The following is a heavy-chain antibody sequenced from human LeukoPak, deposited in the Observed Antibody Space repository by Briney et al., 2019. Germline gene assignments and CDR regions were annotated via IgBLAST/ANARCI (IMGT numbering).Heavy chain of an antibody. CDR1: GYTFTGYY. CDR3: ARDLPEDYYDRSGYYEY. V-gene: IGHV1-2*02. D-gene: IGHD3-22*01. Sequence: ASVKVSCTASGYTFTGYYMHWVRQAPGQGLEWVGCINPNGGGTNYAKKFQGRVTITGETSITTSYTQLISLRPDATAVYYFARDLPEDYYDRSGYYEYWGQGTLVTVSS. CDR2: INPNGGGT. J-gene: IGHJ4*02.